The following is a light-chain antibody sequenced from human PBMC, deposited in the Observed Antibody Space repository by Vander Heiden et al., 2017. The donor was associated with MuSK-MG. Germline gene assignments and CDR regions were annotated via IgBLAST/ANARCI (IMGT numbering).Light chain of an antibody. V-gene: IGLV3-21*02. J-gene: IGLJ2*01. Sequence: YVLTQAPSVSVAPGQTARITCGGNKIGAKAVHWSQQRPGQAPGRVGYKDIDRPSGIPERFAGSNSGNKEALKISGVEAGDEADDDGQKWDSGSDQGRFCGGTKLTVL. CDR3: QKWDSGSDQGR. CDR1: KIGAKA. CDR2: KDI.